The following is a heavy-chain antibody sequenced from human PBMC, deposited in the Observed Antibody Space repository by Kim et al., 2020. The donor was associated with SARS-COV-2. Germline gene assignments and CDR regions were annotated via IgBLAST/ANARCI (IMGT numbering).Heavy chain of an antibody. CDR1: GFTVSSNY. V-gene: IGHV3-53*01. CDR2: IYSGGST. D-gene: IGHD1-26*01. J-gene: IGHJ4*02. CDR3: ARDGGSYPFPLLGFDY. Sequence: GGSLRLSCAASGFTVSSNYMSWVRQAPGKGLEWVSVIYSGGSTYYADSVKGRFTISRDNSKNTLYLQMNSLRAEDTAVYYCARDGGSYPFPLLGFDYWGQGTLVTVSS.